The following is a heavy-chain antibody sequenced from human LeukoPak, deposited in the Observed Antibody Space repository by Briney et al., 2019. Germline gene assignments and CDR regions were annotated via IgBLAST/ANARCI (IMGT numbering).Heavy chain of an antibody. CDR2: IYYSGST. CDR1: GGSISSYY. D-gene: IGHD6-13*01. J-gene: IGHJ5*02. CDR3: ARLIAAAGQNWFDP. Sequence: SETPSLTCTVSGGSISSYYWSWIRQPPGKGLEWIGYIYYSGSTNYNPSLKSRVTISVDTSKNQFSLKLSSVTAADTAVYYCARLIAAAGQNWFDPWGQGTLVTVSS. V-gene: IGHV4-59*01.